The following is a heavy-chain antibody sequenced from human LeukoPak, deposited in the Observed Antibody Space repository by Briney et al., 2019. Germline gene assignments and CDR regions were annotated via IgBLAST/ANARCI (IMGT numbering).Heavy chain of an antibody. CDR3: ARVRYCSSTSCPIHMGRFDP. D-gene: IGHD2-2*01. J-gene: IGHJ5*02. V-gene: IGHV4-39*07. Sequence: SETLSLTCAVSGASVSGSNYYWGWIRQPPGKGLEWIGEINHSGSTNYNPSLKSRVTISVDTSKNQFSLKLSSVTAADTAVYYCARVRYCSSTSCPIHMGRFDPWGQGTLVTVSS. CDR1: GASVSGSNYY. CDR2: INHSGST.